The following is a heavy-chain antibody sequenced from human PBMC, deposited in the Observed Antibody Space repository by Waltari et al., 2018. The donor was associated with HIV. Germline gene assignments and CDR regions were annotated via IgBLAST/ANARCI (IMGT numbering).Heavy chain of an antibody. CDR1: GYTFTAYY. V-gene: IGHV1-2*06. Sequence: QVQLVQSGAEVKKPGASVKVSCKASGYTFTAYYMHWVRQAPGQGLEWMGRINLNSGDTNYGRKFQGRVTMTRDTSISTAYMELSRLRSYDTAVYYCARDSYYYDSSGFFPDFWGQGTLVTVSS. CDR2: INLNSGDT. J-gene: IGHJ4*02. CDR3: ARDSYYYDSSGFFPDF. D-gene: IGHD3-22*01.